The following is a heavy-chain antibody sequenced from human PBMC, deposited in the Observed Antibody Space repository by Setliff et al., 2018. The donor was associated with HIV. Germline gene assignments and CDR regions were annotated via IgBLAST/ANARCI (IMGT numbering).Heavy chain of an antibody. CDR1: GYSLTSYS. V-gene: IGHV7-4-1*01. Sequence: ASVKVSCKASGYSLTSYSTNWVRQAPGQGLEWMGCINCNAGNPTYAHGFTGRFVFSVDTPVSTAYLRIFNLKAEDTAVYYCTRDHTPPPNYDFWSGQLDLRNIFYYMDVWGTGSPVTVSS. D-gene: IGHD3-3*01. CDR2: INCNAGNP. CDR3: TRDHTPPPNYDFWSGQLDLRNIFYYMDV. J-gene: IGHJ6*03.